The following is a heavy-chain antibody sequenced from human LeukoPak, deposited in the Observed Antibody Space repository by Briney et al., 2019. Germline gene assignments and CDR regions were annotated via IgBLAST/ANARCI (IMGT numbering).Heavy chain of an antibody. D-gene: IGHD4-17*01. Sequence: PGGSLRLSCAASGFTLSSYAMSWVRQGPGKGLEWVSAISVSGNTYHADSVKGRFTISRDNAKNSLFLQMNSLRAEDTAVYYCAGINDYGDPTGAFDIWGQGTMVTVSS. J-gene: IGHJ3*02. V-gene: IGHV3-21*01. CDR2: ISVSGNT. CDR3: AGINDYGDPTGAFDI. CDR1: GFTLSSYA.